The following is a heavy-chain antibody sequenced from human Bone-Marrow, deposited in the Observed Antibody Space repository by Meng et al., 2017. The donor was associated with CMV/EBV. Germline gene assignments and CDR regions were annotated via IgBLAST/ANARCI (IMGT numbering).Heavy chain of an antibody. D-gene: IGHD2-2*01. CDR2: ISYDGSNK. CDR1: GFTFSSYA. Sequence: GGSLRLSCAASGFTFSSYAMHWVRQAPGKGLEWVAVISYDGSNKYYADSVKGRFTISRDNSKNTLYLQMNSPRAEDTAVYYCARDMNCSSTSCYSTDYYYYYGMAVWGPGPTVTGFS. V-gene: IGHV3-30*04. CDR3: ARDMNCSSTSCYSTDYYYYYGMAV. J-gene: IGHJ6*01.